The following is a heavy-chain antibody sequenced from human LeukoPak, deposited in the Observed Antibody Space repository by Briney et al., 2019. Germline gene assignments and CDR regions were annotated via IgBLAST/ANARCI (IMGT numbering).Heavy chain of an antibody. CDR3: ASGYRGYDRY. Sequence: GSLRLSCAASGFTFSSYAMHWVRQAPGKGLEGVAVISYDGSNKYYADSVKGRFTISRDNSKNTLYLQMNSLRAEDTAVYYCASGYRGYDRYWGQGTLVTVSS. CDR2: ISYDGSNK. CDR1: GFTFSSYA. D-gene: IGHD5-12*01. J-gene: IGHJ4*02. V-gene: IGHV3-30*04.